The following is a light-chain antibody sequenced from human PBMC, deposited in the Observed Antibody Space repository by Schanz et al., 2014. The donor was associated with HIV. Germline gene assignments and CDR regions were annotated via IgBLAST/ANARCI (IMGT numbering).Light chain of an antibody. CDR3: HFFGNSGGT. V-gene: IGKV3D-15*01. J-gene: IGKJ4*01. Sequence: EIVMTQSPATLSVSPGERATLSCRASQSVSSNLAWYQQKPGQAPRLVIYATSTRAVGIPDRFSGTGSGTDFTLTISRLEPEDFAVYYCHFFGNSGGTFGGGTKVEIK. CDR2: ATS. CDR1: QSVSSN.